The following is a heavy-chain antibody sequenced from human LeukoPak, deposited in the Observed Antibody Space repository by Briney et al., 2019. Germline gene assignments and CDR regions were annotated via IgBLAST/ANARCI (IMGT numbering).Heavy chain of an antibody. Sequence: GGSLRLSCAASGFTFSSYWMSWVRQAPGKGLEWVANIKQDGSEKYYVDSVKGRFTISRDNAKNSLYLQMNSLRAEDTAVYYCARADTNYYDFWSGYYSHYYYYYMDVWGKGTTVTVSS. D-gene: IGHD3-3*01. CDR2: IKQDGSEK. CDR1: GFTFSSYW. V-gene: IGHV3-7*01. CDR3: ARADTNYYDFWSGYYSHYYYYYMDV. J-gene: IGHJ6*03.